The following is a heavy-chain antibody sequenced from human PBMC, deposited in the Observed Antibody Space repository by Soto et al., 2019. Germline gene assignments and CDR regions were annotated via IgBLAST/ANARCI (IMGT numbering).Heavy chain of an antibody. V-gene: IGHV2-5*02. D-gene: IGHD1-26*01. CDR1: GFSLTTDRVG. J-gene: IGHJ5*02. CDR3: AHADGGRSLS. Sequence: QITLKESGPTLVKPTQTLTLTCTFSGFSLTTDRVGVGWIRQPPGEALEWLAVIYWDDTKTYRPSLESRLTITKDTSKNQVALTMTNMHSVDTATYYCAHADGGRSLSWGQGTLVTVSS. CDR2: IYWDDTK.